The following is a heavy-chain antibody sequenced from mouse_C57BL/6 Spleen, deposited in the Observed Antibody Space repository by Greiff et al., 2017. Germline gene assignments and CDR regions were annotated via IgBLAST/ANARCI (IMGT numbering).Heavy chain of an antibody. J-gene: IGHJ3*01. CDR3: ARPPYGSSFAWFAY. CDR2: IYPGSGNT. Sequence: QVQLKESGAELVRPGASVKLSCKASGYTFTDYYINWVKQRPGQGLEWIARIYPGSGNTYYNEKFKGKATLTAEKSSITAYMQLSSLTSEDSAVYFCARPPYGSSFAWFAYWGQGTLVTVSA. V-gene: IGHV1-76*01. CDR1: GYTFTDYY. D-gene: IGHD1-1*01.